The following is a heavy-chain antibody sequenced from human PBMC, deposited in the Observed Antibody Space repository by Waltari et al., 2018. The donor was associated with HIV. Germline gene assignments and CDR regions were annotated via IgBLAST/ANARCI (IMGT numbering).Heavy chain of an antibody. CDR2: ISATVTTL. J-gene: IGHJ6*02. CDR3: ARCETVVTPFINKYLGLDV. Sequence: EVQLVESGGKLVQPGGSLRLFCLASGFTFSDYSMNWVRQGPGKGLECVAYISATVTTLYYAYSVNGRVTVSRDKFENSLDVDMSSLGARDTGDYYCARCETVVTPFINKYLGLDVWGPGTTVTVSS. V-gene: IGHV3-48*01. CDR1: GFTFSDYS. D-gene: IGHD2-15*01.